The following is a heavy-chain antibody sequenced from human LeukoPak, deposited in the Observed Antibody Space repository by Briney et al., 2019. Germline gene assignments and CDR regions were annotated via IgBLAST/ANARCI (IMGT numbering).Heavy chain of an antibody. CDR1: GFSFSGSS. CDR2: ITTSNSLI. D-gene: IGHD3-9*01. J-gene: IGHJ4*02. Sequence: PGGSLRLSCAASGFSFSGSSMNWVRQAPGKGLEWLAYITTSNSLIYYADSVKGRFTISRDNAKNSLYLQMNSLRAEDTALYYCAKDIFPGDILTGYGIDYWGQGTLVTVSS. CDR3: AKDIFPGDILTGYGIDY. V-gene: IGHV3-48*04.